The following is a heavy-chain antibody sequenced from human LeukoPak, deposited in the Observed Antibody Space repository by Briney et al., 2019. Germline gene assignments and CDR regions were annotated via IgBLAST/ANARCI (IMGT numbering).Heavy chain of an antibody. Sequence: ASVKVSCKASGGTFSSYAISWVRQATGQGLEWMGWMNPNSGNTGYAQKFQGRVTMTRNTSISTAYMELSSLRSEDTAVYYCARANWNDGGVDYWGQGTLVTVSS. CDR1: GGTFSSYA. CDR2: MNPNSGNT. D-gene: IGHD1-1*01. V-gene: IGHV1-8*02. J-gene: IGHJ4*02. CDR3: ARANWNDGGVDY.